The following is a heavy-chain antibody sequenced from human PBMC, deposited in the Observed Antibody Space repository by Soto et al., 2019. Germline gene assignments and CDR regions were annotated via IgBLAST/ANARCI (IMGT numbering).Heavy chain of an antibody. V-gene: IGHV1-8*01. J-gene: IGHJ3*02. D-gene: IGHD2-15*01. Sequence: QVQMVQSGAEVKKPGASVKVSCRASGYSFTSYDVNWVRQATGQGLEWMGWMNPNSGNTAFAEKFQGRVTMTRDTPISTAYMELSGLTSEDTAVYYCARYPYTSYCSDGSCSYDAFDIWGQGTVFTVSS. CDR2: MNPNSGNT. CDR3: ARYPYTSYCSDGSCSYDAFDI. CDR1: GYSFTSYD.